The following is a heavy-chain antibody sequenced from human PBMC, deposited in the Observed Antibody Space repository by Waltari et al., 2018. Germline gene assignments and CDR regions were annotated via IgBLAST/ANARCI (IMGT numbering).Heavy chain of an antibody. V-gene: IGHV4-61*09. Sequence: QVQLQESGPGLVKPSQTLSLTCTVSGGSISSGSYYWSWIRQPAGKGLEWIGYIYTSGSTNYNPSLKSRVTISVDTSKNQFSLKLSSVTAADTAVYYCARDSLNYGMDVWGQGTTVTVSS. J-gene: IGHJ6*02. CDR3: ARDSLNYGMDV. CDR2: IYTSGST. CDR1: GGSISSGSYY.